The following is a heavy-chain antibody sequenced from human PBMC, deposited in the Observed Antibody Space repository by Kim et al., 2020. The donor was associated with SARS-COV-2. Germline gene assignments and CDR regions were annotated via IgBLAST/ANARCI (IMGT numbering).Heavy chain of an antibody. Sequence: GGSPRLSCAASGFTFTSFAMSWVRQAPGKGLEWVSALSDSGASAYYADSVSGRFTISRDTSKSTLYLQMNSLRGDDTAVYYCAKVGRFFGDFHYFDYWGQGALVIVSS. J-gene: IGHJ4*02. CDR2: LSDSGASA. CDR3: AKVGRFFGDFHYFDY. D-gene: IGHD4-17*01. V-gene: IGHV3-23*01. CDR1: GFTFTSFA.